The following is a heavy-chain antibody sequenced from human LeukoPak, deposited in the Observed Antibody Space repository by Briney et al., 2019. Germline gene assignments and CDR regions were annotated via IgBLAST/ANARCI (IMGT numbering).Heavy chain of an antibody. Sequence: SETLSLTCTVSSGSLTGYYWSWIRQPPGKGLEWIAYVYATGTTNYNPSLKTRPTISMDTSKNQLSLTLTSVTAADTAVYYCARVGSGGAWFDFWGQGTLVTVSS. J-gene: IGHJ4*02. CDR1: SGSLTGYY. V-gene: IGHV4-59*01. CDR2: VYATGTT. D-gene: IGHD6-19*01. CDR3: ARVGSGGAWFDF.